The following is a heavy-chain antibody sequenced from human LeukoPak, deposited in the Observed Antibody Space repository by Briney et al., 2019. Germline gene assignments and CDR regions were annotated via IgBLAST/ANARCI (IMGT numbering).Heavy chain of an antibody. Sequence: GGSLRLSCAASGFTFSSYAMHWVRQAPGKGLEWVAVISYDGSNKYYADSVKGRFTISRDNSKNTLYLQMNSLRAEDTAVYYCAGAPDIVVVPAATLAYWGQGTLVTVSS. CDR1: GFTFSSYA. J-gene: IGHJ4*02. D-gene: IGHD2-2*01. V-gene: IGHV3-30*04. CDR3: AGAPDIVVVPAATLAY. CDR2: ISYDGSNK.